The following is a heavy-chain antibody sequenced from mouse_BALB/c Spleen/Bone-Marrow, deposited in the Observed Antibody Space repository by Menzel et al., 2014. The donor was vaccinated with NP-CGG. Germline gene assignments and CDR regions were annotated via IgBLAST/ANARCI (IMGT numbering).Heavy chain of an antibody. J-gene: IGHJ2*01. CDR3: ARDQLRFDY. CDR1: GDSITSGYY. CDR2: ISYDGSN. V-gene: IGHV3-6*02. D-gene: IGHD1-1*01. Sequence: ESGPGFVKPSQSLFLTCSVTGDSITSGYYWNWIRQFPGNKLEWMGYISYDGSNNYKPSLKNRISITRDTSKNQFFLKLNSVTTEDTATYYCARDQLRFDYWGQGTTLTVSS.